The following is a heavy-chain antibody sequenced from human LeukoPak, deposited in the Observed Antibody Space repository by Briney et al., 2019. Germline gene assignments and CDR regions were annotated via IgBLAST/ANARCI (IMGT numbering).Heavy chain of an antibody. CDR3: ARRPWYYYDSSGYYPIRDPNWFDP. J-gene: IGHJ5*02. V-gene: IGHV4-34*01. CDR2: INHSGST. Sequence: SETLSLTCAVYGGSFSGYYWSWIRQPPGKGLEWIGEINHSGSTNYNPSLKSRVTISVDTSKNQFSLKLSSVTAADTAVYYCARRPWYYYDSSGYYPIRDPNWFDPWGQGTLVTVSS. D-gene: IGHD3-22*01. CDR1: GGSFSGYY.